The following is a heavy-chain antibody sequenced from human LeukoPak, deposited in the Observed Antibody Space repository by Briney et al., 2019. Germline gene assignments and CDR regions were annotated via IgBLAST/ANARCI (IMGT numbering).Heavy chain of an antibody. V-gene: IGHV4-39*01. J-gene: IGHJ4*02. CDR3: ARHAPRDNYDSSGYPITVDYFDY. Sequence: KSSETLSLTCTVSGGSISSSSHYWGWIRQAPGKGLEWIASIYYSGSTYYNPALKSRVTISVDTSKNQFSLKLSSVTAADTAMYYCARHAPRDNYDSSGYPITVDYFDYWGQGTLVTVSS. CDR1: GGSISSSSHY. D-gene: IGHD3-22*01. CDR2: IYYSGST.